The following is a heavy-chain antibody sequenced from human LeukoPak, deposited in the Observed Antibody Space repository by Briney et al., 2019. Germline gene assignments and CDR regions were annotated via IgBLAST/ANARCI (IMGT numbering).Heavy chain of an antibody. CDR3: AKERDTAMDPFDY. Sequence: PGGSLRLSCAASEFTFSSYGMSWVRQAPGKGLEWVSAISGSGGSTYYADSVKGRFTISRDNSKNTLYLQMNSLRAEDAAVYYCAKERDTAMDPFDYWGQGTLVTVSS. CDR1: EFTFSSYG. D-gene: IGHD5-18*01. V-gene: IGHV3-23*01. CDR2: ISGSGGST. J-gene: IGHJ4*02.